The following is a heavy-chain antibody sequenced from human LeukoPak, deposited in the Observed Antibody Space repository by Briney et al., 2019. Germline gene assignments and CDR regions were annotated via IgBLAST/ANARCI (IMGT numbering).Heavy chain of an antibody. J-gene: IGHJ5*02. V-gene: IGHV3-66*02. Sequence: GGSLRLSCAASGFTVSSNYMSWVRQAPGKGLEWVSVIYSGGSTYSADSVQGRFTISRDNSKNTLYLQMNSLRVEDTAVYYCARDSSGHLDNWFDPWGQGTLVTVSS. CDR3: ARDSSGHLDNWFDP. CDR1: GFTVSSNY. CDR2: IYSGGST. D-gene: IGHD3-22*01.